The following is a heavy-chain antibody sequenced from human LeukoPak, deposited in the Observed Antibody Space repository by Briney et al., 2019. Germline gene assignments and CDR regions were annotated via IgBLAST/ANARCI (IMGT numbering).Heavy chain of an antibody. CDR2: IYYSGST. V-gene: IGHV4-39*01. Sequence: SETLSLTCTVSGGSISSSSYYWGWIRQPPGKGLEWIGSIYYSGSTYYNPSLKSRVTISVDTSKNQFSLKLSSVTAADTAVYYCARQEYYYDSSGYIRTQFDYWGQGTLVTVSS. CDR1: GGSISSSSYY. D-gene: IGHD3-22*01. J-gene: IGHJ4*02. CDR3: ARQEYYYDSSGYIRTQFDY.